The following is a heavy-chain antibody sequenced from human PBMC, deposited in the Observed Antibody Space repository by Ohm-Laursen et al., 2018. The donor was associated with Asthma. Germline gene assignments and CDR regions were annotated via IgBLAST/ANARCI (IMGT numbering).Heavy chain of an antibody. CDR2: ISTASSFI. CDR3: ARDSIAAADWFDP. D-gene: IGHD6-13*01. Sequence: SLRLSCAASGYTFSRYSIHWVRQIPGKGLEWVAPISTASSFIYYADSVRGRFTASRDNARNSVYLQMNSLRAEDTAVYYCARDSIAAADWFDPWGQGTLVTVSS. V-gene: IGHV3-21*01. CDR1: GYTFSRYS. J-gene: IGHJ5*02.